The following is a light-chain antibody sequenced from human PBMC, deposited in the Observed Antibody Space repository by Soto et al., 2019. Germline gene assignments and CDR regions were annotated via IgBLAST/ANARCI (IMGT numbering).Light chain of an antibody. Sequence: EVVMTQSPLSLSVTLGQPASISCRSSQSIVYSDGNAYLNWFQQRPGQSPRRLIYRASNRDSGVPDRFSGSGSGKDFTLQISRVEAEDVGVYYCMQGTHWPPTFGRGTRVEIK. CDR1: QSIVYSDGNAY. CDR2: RAS. CDR3: MQGTHWPPT. J-gene: IGKJ1*01. V-gene: IGKV2-30*01.